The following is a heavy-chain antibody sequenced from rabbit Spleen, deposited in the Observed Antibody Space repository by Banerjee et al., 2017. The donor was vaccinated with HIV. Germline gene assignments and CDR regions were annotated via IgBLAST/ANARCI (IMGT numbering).Heavy chain of an antibody. V-gene: IGHV1S45*01. CDR1: GFTISSSDW. Sequence: QEQLEESGGDLVKPEGSLTLTCTASGFTISSSDWMSWVRQAPGKGLEWIGTIYAGKGSTYYASWVNGRFSISRENAQNTVFLQMTSLTAADTATYFCARDGAGGSYFALWGPGTLVTVS. J-gene: IGHJ4*01. CDR2: IYAGKGST. CDR3: ARDGAGGSYFAL. D-gene: IGHD8-1*01.